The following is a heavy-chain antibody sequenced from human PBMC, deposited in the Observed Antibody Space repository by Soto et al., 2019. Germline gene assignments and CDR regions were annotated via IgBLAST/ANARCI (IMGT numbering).Heavy chain of an antibody. CDR2: IYPGDSDT. CDR3: ARSTGTPYYYYGMDV. Sequence: PGESLKISCKGSVYSFTSYWIWWFRQMPVKGLEWMGIIYPGDSDTRYSPSFQGQVTISADKSISTAYLQWSSLKASDTAMYYCARSTGTPYYYYGMDVWGQGTTVTVSS. J-gene: IGHJ6*02. V-gene: IGHV5-51*01. D-gene: IGHD1-7*01. CDR1: VYSFTSYW.